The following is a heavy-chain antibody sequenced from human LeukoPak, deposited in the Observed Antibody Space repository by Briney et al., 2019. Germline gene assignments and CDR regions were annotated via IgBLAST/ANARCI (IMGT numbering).Heavy chain of an antibody. CDR1: GFTVSNSY. J-gene: IGHJ4*02. Sequence: PGGSLRLSCAASGFTVSNSYMSWIRQAPGKGLEWVSYISSSGSTIYYADSVKGRFTISRDNAKNSLYLQMNSLRAEDTAVYYCARDRGDGYNDYWGQGTLVTVSS. D-gene: IGHD5-24*01. V-gene: IGHV3-11*01. CDR3: ARDRGDGYNDY. CDR2: ISSSGSTI.